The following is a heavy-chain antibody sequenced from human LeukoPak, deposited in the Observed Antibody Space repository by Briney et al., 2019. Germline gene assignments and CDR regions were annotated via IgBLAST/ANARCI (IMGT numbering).Heavy chain of an antibody. D-gene: IGHD3-10*01. V-gene: IGHV1-46*01. J-gene: IGHJ4*02. CDR1: GYIFTSSY. Sequence: ASAKVSCKASGYIFTSSYMYWVRQAPGQGLECMRIINPSGGSTSYAQNFHGRLTMTRDTSTSTVYMELSSLRSEDTAMYYCARGRDYGSHFDFWGQGTLVTVSS. CDR3: ARGRDYGSHFDF. CDR2: INPSGGST.